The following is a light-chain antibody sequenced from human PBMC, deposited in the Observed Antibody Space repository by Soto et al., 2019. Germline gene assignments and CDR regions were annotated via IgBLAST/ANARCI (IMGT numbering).Light chain of an antibody. CDR1: QSINTY. V-gene: IGKV1-39*01. CDR3: QLSLTLPT. J-gene: IGKJ1*01. CDR2: ASS. Sequence: DIQMTQSPSSLSAFVGDRVTITCRASQSINTYLNWYQQKPGKAPELLISASSTLQTGVPSRFSGSGSGTDFTLTITSLQPEAFATYYCQLSLTLPTFGQGTTVEIK.